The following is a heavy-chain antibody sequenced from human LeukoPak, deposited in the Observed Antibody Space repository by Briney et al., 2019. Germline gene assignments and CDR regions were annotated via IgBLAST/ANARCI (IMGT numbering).Heavy chain of an antibody. Sequence: GGSLRLSCAVSGLTFTDYWMNWVRQAPGKGLEWVASIRQDGGEKSYVDSVKGRFTISRDNTKSSLYLQINSLRAEDTAVYYCARDGTAAGLYFDLWGQGTLVTVSS. D-gene: IGHD6-13*01. CDR3: ARDGTAAGLYFDL. V-gene: IGHV3-7*01. CDR1: GLTFTDYW. CDR2: IRQDGGEK. J-gene: IGHJ4*01.